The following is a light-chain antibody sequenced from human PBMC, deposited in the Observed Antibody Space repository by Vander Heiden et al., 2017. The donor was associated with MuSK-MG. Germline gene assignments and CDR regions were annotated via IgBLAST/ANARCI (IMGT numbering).Light chain of an antibody. CDR2: GAS. CDR3: QQYNNWLRWT. CDR1: QSVSSN. Sequence: EIVMTQSPATLSVSPGERATLSCRASQSVSSNLAWYQQKPGQAPRLLIYGASTRATGIPARFSGSGYGTEFTLTISSLQSEDFAVYYCQQYNNWLRWTFGQGTKVEIK. J-gene: IGKJ1*01. V-gene: IGKV3-15*01.